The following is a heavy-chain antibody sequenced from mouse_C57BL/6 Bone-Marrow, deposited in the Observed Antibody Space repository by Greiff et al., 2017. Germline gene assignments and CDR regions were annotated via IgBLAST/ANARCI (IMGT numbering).Heavy chain of an antibody. CDR3: ARPYYSNYWYFDV. J-gene: IGHJ1*03. Sequence: QVQLQQPGAELVKPGASVKMSCKASGYTFTSYWITWVKQRSGQGLEWIGDIYPGSGSTNYNEKFKSKATLTVDTSSSTAYMQLSSLTSDDSAVYYCARPYYSNYWYFDVWGTGTTVTVSS. CDR1: GYTFTSYW. CDR2: IYPGSGST. V-gene: IGHV1-55*01. D-gene: IGHD2-5*01.